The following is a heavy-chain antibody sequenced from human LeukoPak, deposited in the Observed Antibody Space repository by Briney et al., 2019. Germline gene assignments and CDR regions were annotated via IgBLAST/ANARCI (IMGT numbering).Heavy chain of an antibody. CDR3: ARVVTDYYYYYYMDV. Sequence: GGPLRLSCEASGFPFSDYYMSWIRKAPGKGLKGVSYISSSGSTIYYADSVKGRFTISRDNAKNSLYLQMNSLRAEDTTVYYCARVVTDYYYYYYMDVWGKGTTVTVSS. CDR2: ISSSGSTI. CDR1: GFPFSDYY. D-gene: IGHD4-23*01. V-gene: IGHV3-11*01. J-gene: IGHJ6*03.